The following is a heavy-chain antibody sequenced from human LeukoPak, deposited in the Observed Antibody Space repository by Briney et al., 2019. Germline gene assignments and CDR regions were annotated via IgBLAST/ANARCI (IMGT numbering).Heavy chain of an antibody. D-gene: IGHD2-2*02. CDR1: GGTFSSYT. J-gene: IGHJ6*02. CDR2: IIPILGIA. Sequence: ASVKVSCQASGGTFSSYTISWVRQAPGQGLEWMGRIIPILGIANYAQKFQGRVTITADKSTSTAYMELSSLRSEDTAVYYCASGYCSSTSCYNYGMDVWGQGTTVTVSS. V-gene: IGHV1-69*02. CDR3: ASGYCSSTSCYNYGMDV.